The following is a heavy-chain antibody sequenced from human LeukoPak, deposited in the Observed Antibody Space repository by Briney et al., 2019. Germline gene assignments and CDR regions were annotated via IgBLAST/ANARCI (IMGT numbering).Heavy chain of an antibody. V-gene: IGHV3-30*03. CDR3: AGDLRVWYGTAEI. CDR2: ISYDGSTE. D-gene: IGHD3-10*01. Sequence: GGSLRLSCAASGFTFSSPGMHWVRQAPGKGLEWVAVISYDGSTEYYADSFKGRFTISRDNSNSSLYLQMNSLKADDTAIYYCAGDLRVWYGTAEIWGQGTMVTVSS. CDR1: GFTFSSPG. J-gene: IGHJ3*02.